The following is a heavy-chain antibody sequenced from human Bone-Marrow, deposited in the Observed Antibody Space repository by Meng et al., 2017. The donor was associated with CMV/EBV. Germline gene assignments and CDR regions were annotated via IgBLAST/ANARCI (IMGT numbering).Heavy chain of an antibody. CDR3: ARVMVWSGYYSYYYYYYGMDV. CDR2: IYTSGST. Sequence: GSLRLSCTVSGGSISSYYWSWIRQPAGKGLEWIGRIYTSGSTNYNPSLKSRVTMSVDTSKNQFSLKLSSVTAADTAVYCCARVMVWSGYYSYYYYYYGMDVWGQGTTVTVYS. D-gene: IGHD3-3*01. V-gene: IGHV4-4*07. CDR1: GGSISSYY. J-gene: IGHJ6*02.